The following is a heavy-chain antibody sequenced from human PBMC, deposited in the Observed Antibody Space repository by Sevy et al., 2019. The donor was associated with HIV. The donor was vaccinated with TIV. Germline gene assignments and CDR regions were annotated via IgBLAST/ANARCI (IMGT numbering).Heavy chain of an antibody. Sequence: ASVKVSCKASGYTFTSYGITWVRQAPGQGLEWMGWISAYNTNYAQKLQGRVTITADESTSTAYMELSSLRSEDTAVYYCARGSELYGMDVWGQGTTVTVSS. J-gene: IGHJ6*02. V-gene: IGHV1-18*01. CDR3: ARGSELYGMDV. D-gene: IGHD1-7*01. CDR1: GYTFTSYG. CDR2: ISAYNT.